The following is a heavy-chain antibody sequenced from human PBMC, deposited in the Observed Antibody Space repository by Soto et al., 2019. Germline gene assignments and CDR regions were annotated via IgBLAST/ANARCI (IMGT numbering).Heavy chain of an antibody. CDR3: ARSSFAQAMVRGVIPEGVELCY. Sequence: GGSLRLSCAASGFTFSSYAMSWVRQAPGKGLEWVSAISGSGGSTYYADSVKGRFTISRDNSKNTLYLQMNSLRAEDTAVYYCARSSFAQAMVRGVIPEGVELCYWGQGTLVTVSS. V-gene: IGHV3-23*01. CDR1: GFTFSSYA. CDR2: ISGSGGST. D-gene: IGHD3-10*01. J-gene: IGHJ4*02.